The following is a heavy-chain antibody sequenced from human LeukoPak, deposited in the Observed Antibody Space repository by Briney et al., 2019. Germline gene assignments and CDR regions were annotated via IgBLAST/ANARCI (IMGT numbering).Heavy chain of an antibody. CDR1: GGSFSGYY. D-gene: IGHD5-12*01. CDR3: ARGAVATITRPLRSFDY. CDR2: INHGGST. V-gene: IGHV4-34*01. Sequence: SETLSLTCAVYGGSFSGYYWSWIRQPPGKGLEWIGEINHGGSTNYNPSLKSRVTISVDTSKNQFSLKLSSVTAADTAVYYCARGAVATITRPLRSFDYWGQGTLVTVSS. J-gene: IGHJ4*02.